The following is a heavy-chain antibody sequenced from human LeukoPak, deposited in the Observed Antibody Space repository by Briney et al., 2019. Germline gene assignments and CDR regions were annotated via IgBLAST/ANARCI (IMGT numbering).Heavy chain of an antibody. J-gene: IGHJ6*03. CDR3: ARIMEQQVLYFYYYMDV. CDR2: MYYSGST. CDR1: GGSISSNSYY. D-gene: IGHD4/OR15-4a*01. Sequence: PSETLSLTCTVSGGSISSNSYYWGWIRQPPGKGLEWIGSMYYSGSTYYNPSLKSRVTISVDTSKNQFSLKLSSVTAADTAVYYCARIMEQQVLYFYYYMDVWGKGTTVTVSS. V-gene: IGHV4-39*07.